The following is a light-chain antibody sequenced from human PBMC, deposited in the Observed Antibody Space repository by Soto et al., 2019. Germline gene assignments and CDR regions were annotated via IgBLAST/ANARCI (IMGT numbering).Light chain of an antibody. CDR3: CSYAGSRSLWV. Sequence: QSALTQPASVSGSPGQSISISCTGTSSEVGSYNLVSWYQQHPGKAPKLMIYEGSKRPSGVSNRFSASKCGDTASLTISGLQDEDEAEYYCCSYAGSRSLWVFGGGTKLTVL. V-gene: IGLV2-23*01. CDR2: EGS. CDR1: SSEVGSYNL. J-gene: IGLJ3*02.